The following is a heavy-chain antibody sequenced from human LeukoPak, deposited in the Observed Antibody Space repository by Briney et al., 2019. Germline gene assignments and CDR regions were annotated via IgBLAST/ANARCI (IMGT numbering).Heavy chain of an antibody. CDR1: GFTFSSYG. V-gene: IGHV3-30*02. CDR3: AKGLEAVVVVPAATHHDAFDI. D-gene: IGHD2-2*01. CDR2: IRYDGSNK. Sequence: PGGSLRLSCAASGFTFSSYGMHWVRQAPGKGLEWVAFIRYDGSNKYYADSVKGRFTISRDNSKNTLYLQMNSLRAEDTAVYYCAKGLEAVVVVPAATHHDAFDIWGQGTMVTVSS. J-gene: IGHJ3*02.